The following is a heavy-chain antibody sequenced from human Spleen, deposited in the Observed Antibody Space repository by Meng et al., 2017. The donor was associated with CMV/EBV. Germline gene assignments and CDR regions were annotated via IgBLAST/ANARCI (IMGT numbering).Heavy chain of an antibody. Sequence: GESLKISCAASGFTFSSYAMHWVRQAPGKGLEWVAVISYDGSNKYYADSVKGRFTISRDNSKNTLYLQMNSLRAEDTAVYYCAKGDSSGWSYYYYGMDVWGQGTTVTVSS. CDR3: AKGDSSGWSYYYYGMDV. CDR1: GFTFSSYA. V-gene: IGHV3-30*04. D-gene: IGHD6-19*01. CDR2: ISYDGSNK. J-gene: IGHJ6*02.